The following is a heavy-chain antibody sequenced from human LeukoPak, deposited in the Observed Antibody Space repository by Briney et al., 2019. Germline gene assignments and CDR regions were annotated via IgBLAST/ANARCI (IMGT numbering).Heavy chain of an antibody. CDR3: ARAPRDSSTMLDR. J-gene: IGHJ5*02. CDR2: ISAYNGNT. D-gene: IGHD6-13*01. CDR1: GYTFTSYG. V-gene: IGHV1-18*01. Sequence: ASVKVSCKASGYTFTSYGISWVRQAPGQGLEWMGWISAYNGNTNYAQKLQGRVTVTRDTPTSTVYMDLSSLRSEDTAVYYCARAPRDSSTMLDRWGQGTLVTVSS.